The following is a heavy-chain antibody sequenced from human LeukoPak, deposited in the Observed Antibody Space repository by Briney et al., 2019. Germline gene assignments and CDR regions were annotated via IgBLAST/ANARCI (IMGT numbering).Heavy chain of an antibody. Sequence: PGGSLRLSCAASGFTFSSYSMNWVRQAPGKGLEWVSSISSSSSYIYYADSVEGRFTISRDNAKNSLYLQMNSLRAEDTAVYYCARDSTTGLAMGSYYWGQGTLVTVSS. CDR3: ARDSTTGLAMGSYY. D-gene: IGHD3/OR15-3a*01. CDR1: GFTFSSYS. CDR2: ISSSSSYI. V-gene: IGHV3-21*01. J-gene: IGHJ4*02.